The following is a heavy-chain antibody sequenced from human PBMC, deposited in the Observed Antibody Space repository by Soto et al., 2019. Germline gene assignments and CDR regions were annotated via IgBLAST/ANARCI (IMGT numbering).Heavy chain of an antibody. V-gene: IGHV1-2*04. CDR2: INPQSGGP. CDR1: GYSFTDYH. J-gene: IGHJ6*02. Sequence: QVQLVQSGAEVKKPGASVKVSCKASGYSFTDYHIHWVRQAPGQGLEWLGRINPQSGGPSTAQKFQGWVNMNTNTAISTASTDLTRLTSDDTAIYNCEMGDTTDCSNGVCTFFYNLDMDVWGQGTTVTVSS. CDR3: EMGDTTDCSNGVCTFFYNLDMDV. D-gene: IGHD2-8*01.